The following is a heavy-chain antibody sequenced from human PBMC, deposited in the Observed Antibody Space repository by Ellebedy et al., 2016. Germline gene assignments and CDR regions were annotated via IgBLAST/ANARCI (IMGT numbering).Heavy chain of an antibody. CDR3: ARWGKHDYGDSFDL. J-gene: IGHJ2*01. CDR1: GFTFRSYD. D-gene: IGHD4-17*01. Sequence: GESLKISCAASGFTFRSYDMHWVRQVTGKGLEWVSGSTTGDTFYPGSVKGRFTISRENAKNSLYLQMNSLRAGDTAVYYCARWGKHDYGDSFDLWGRGTLVTVSS. V-gene: IGHV3-13*04. CDR2: STTGDT.